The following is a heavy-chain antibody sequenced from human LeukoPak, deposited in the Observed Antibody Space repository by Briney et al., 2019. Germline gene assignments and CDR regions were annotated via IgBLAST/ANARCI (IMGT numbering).Heavy chain of an antibody. CDR2: IKSNKYGGTT. V-gene: IGHV3-15*01. D-gene: IGHD4-23*01. J-gene: IGHJ4*02. CDR3: TRDYGGFDY. Sequence: GGFLRLSCAGSGFTFSDAWMSWVRQAPGKGLEWVGHIKSNKYGGTTEYAASVKGRFIISRDDSKSIAYLQMNSLETEDTAVYYCTRDYGGFDYWGQGTLVTVSS. CDR1: GFTFSDAW.